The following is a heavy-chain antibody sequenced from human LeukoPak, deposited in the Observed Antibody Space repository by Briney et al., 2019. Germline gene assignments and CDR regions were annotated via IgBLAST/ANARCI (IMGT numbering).Heavy chain of an antibody. D-gene: IGHD3-10*01. CDR2: IYYSGST. J-gene: IGHJ4*02. CDR1: GGSISSSSYY. Sequence: SETLSLTCTVSGGSISSSSYYWGWIRQPPGKGLEWIGSIYYSGSTYYNPSLKSRVTISVDTSKNQFSLKLSSVTAADTAVYYCARGGEWFGEFHELDYWGQGTLVTVSS. V-gene: IGHV4-39*01. CDR3: ARGGEWFGEFHELDY.